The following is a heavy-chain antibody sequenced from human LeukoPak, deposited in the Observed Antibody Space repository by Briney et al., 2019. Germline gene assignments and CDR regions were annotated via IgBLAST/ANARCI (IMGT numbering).Heavy chain of an antibody. J-gene: IGHJ4*02. CDR2: IYYSGST. CDR1: GGSISSSSYY. D-gene: IGHD3-9*01. Sequence: SQTLSLTCTVSGGSISSSSYYWGWLRQPPGKGLEWIGSIYYSGSTYNNPSLKSRFTISVDTSKNQFSLKLSSVTAADTAVYYCARRGYDILTGYYTGDWGQGTLVTVSS. CDR3: ARRGYDILTGYYTGD. V-gene: IGHV4-39*01.